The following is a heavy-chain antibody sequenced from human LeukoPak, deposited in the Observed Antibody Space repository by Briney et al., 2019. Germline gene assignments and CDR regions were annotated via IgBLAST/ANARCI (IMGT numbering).Heavy chain of an antibody. CDR1: GYTFTSFG. J-gene: IGHJ4*02. CDR2: ISAYNGNT. V-gene: IGHV1-18*01. CDR3: ARLIRYYDSSGFSDY. Sequence: ASVKVSCKASGYTFTSFGINWVRQAPGQGLEWMGWISAYNGNTNYAQKFQGRVTMTTDTSTSTAYMELRSLRSDDTAVYYCARLIRYYDSSGFSDYWGQGTLVTVSS. D-gene: IGHD3-22*01.